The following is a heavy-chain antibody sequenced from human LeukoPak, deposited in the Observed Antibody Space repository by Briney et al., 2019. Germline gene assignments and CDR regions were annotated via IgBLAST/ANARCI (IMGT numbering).Heavy chain of an antibody. D-gene: IGHD3-10*01. CDR2: ISSNGGST. J-gene: IGHJ4*02. CDR3: VNRVYGSGGHVDY. CDR1: GFTFSSYA. Sequence: GGSLRLSCSASGFTFSSYAMHWVRQAPGKGLEYVSAISSNGGSTYYADSVKGRFTISRDNSKNTLYLQMSSLRAEDTAVYYCVNRVYGSGGHVDYWAREPWSPSPQ. V-gene: IGHV3-64D*06.